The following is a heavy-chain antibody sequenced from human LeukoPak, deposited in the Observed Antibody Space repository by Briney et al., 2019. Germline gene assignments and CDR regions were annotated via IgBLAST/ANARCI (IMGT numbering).Heavy chain of an antibody. J-gene: IGHJ4*02. CDR1: GFTFSSYE. CDR3: ARTGVAKYDSSGHFPAGH. D-gene: IGHD3-22*01. Sequence: GGSLRLSCSASGFTFSSYEMHWVRQAPGKGLEWVAYNSSGGSTIYYADSVRGRFTISRDNAKNSLYLQMNSLRAEDTAVYYCARTGVAKYDSSGHFPAGHWGQGTLLTVSS. V-gene: IGHV3-48*03. CDR2: NSSGGSTI.